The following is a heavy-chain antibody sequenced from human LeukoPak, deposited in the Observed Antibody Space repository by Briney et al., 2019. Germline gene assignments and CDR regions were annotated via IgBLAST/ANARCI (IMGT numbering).Heavy chain of an antibody. J-gene: IGHJ4*02. D-gene: IGHD3-22*01. CDR1: GFIFSLYS. V-gene: IGHV3-21*01. CDR3: ARDYDTSGRLRLPPGLSLPFDFAY. Sequence: KPGGSLRLSCAASGFIFSLYSMNWVRQAPGRGLEWVSSISNSGQSVYYADSVKGRFTISRDNAKNSMYLQMNNLRAGDTAIYYCARDYDTSGRLRLPPGLSLPFDFAYWGQGARVIVSS. CDR2: ISNSGQSV.